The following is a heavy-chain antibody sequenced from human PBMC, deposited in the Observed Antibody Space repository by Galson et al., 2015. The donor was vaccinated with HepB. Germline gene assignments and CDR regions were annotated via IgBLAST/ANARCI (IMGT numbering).Heavy chain of an antibody. Sequence: SVKVSCKASGGTFSSYAISWVRQAPGQGLEWMGGIIPIFGTANYAQKFQGRVTITADESTSTTYMELSSLRSEDTAVYYCARGGGLYQLLFDYWGQGTLVTVSS. CDR2: IIPIFGTA. CDR3: ARGGGLYQLLFDY. CDR1: GGTFSSYA. J-gene: IGHJ4*02. D-gene: IGHD2-2*01. V-gene: IGHV1-69*13.